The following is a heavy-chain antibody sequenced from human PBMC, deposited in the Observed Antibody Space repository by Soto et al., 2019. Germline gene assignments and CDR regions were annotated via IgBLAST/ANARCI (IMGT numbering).Heavy chain of an antibody. CDR1: GYTVTSYG. CDR2: ISAYNGNT. V-gene: IGHV1-18*04. J-gene: IGHJ6*02. Sequence: ASVKVSCKASGYTVTSYGISWVRQAPGQGLEWMGWISAYNGNTNYAQKLQGRVTMTTDTSTSGAYMELRSLRSADTAVYYCARGRSIVVVPAATTYYGMAVWGQGTTVTVSS. D-gene: IGHD2-2*01. CDR3: ARGRSIVVVPAATTYYGMAV.